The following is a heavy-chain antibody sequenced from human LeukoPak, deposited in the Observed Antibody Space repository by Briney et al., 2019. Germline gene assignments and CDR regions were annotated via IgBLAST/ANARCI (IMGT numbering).Heavy chain of an antibody. V-gene: IGHV3-11*01. D-gene: IGHD6-13*01. CDR1: GFTFSDYY. CDR2: ISGSGTTI. CDR3: ARGAAAVY. Sequence: GGSLRLSCAGSGFTFSDYYMNWIRQAPGKGLEWVSYISGSGTTIYYPDSVKGRFTVSRDNANNALYLQMNSLTVDDTAVYYCARGAAAVYWGQGALVTVSS. J-gene: IGHJ4*02.